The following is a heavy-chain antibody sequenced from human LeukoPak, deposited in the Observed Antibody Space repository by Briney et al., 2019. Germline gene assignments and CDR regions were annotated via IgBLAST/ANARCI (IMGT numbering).Heavy chain of an antibody. CDR1: GFTFSSYD. CDR2: ISGSAGST. D-gene: IGHD3-16*01. J-gene: IGHJ3*02. V-gene: IGHV3-23*01. Sequence: GGSLRLSCAASGFTFSSYDMSWVRQAPGKGLEWVSGISGSAGSTYYADSVKGRFSISRDNSKNTLNLQMNSLRAEDTAVYYCAKKVGGVYALDIWGQGTMVTVSS. CDR3: AKKVGGVYALDI.